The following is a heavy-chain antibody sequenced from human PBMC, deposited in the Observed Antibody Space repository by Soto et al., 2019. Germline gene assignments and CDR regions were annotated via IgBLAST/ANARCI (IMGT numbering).Heavy chain of an antibody. J-gene: IGHJ5*02. Sequence: SETLSLTCSVSGGSMSSYYWTWIRQPAGKGLEWIGRVYSSGGTHYNPSLKSRVTISLDTSKNQFSLRLISVTAADTAVYYCARGQRFSDWFDPWGQGTLV. V-gene: IGHV4-4*07. CDR2: VYSSGGT. CDR3: ARGQRFSDWFDP. CDR1: GGSMSSYY. D-gene: IGHD3-3*01.